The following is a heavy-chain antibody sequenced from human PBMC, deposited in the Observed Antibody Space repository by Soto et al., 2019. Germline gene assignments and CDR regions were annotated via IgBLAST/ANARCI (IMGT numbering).Heavy chain of an antibody. CDR3: ARDVTSSGWYPYYYYYYGMDV. CDR2: IWYDGSNK. CDR1: GFTFSSYG. J-gene: IGHJ6*02. V-gene: IGHV3-33*01. D-gene: IGHD6-19*01. Sequence: GGSLRLSCAASGFTFSSYGMHWVRQAPGKXLEWVAVIWYDGSNKYYADSVKGRFTISRDNSKNTLYLQMNSLRAEDTAVYYCARDVTSSGWYPYYYYYYGMDVWGQGTTVTVSS.